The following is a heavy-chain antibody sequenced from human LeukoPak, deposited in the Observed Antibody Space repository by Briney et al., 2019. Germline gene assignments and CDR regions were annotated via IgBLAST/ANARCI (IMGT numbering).Heavy chain of an antibody. Sequence: ASVKVSCKASGYTFTGYYMHWVRQAPGQGLEWMGWINPNSGGTNYAQKFQGWVTMTRDTSISTAYMELSRLRSDDTAVYYCVRTRYSSGWYRTFHFDYWGQGTLVTVSS. J-gene: IGHJ4*02. D-gene: IGHD6-19*01. CDR2: INPNSGGT. V-gene: IGHV1-2*04. CDR1: GYTFTGYY. CDR3: VRTRYSSGWYRTFHFDY.